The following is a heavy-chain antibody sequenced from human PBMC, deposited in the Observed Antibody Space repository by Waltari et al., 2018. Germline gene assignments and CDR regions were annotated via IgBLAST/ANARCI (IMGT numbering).Heavy chain of an antibody. J-gene: IGHJ6*02. CDR3: AILGEDQYGMDV. CDR1: GGTFSSYA. V-gene: IGHV1-69*13. D-gene: IGHD3-16*01. Sequence: QVQLVQSGAEVKKPGSSVKVSCKASGGTFSSYAISWVRQAPGQGLEWMGGIIPIFGKTNDAKKFQGRVTITADESTSTAYMELSSLRSEDTAVYYCAILGEDQYGMDVWGQGTTVTVSS. CDR2: IIPIFGKT.